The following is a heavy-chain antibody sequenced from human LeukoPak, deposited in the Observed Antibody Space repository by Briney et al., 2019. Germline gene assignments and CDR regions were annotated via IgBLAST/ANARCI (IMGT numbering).Heavy chain of an antibody. V-gene: IGHV1-2*02. CDR2: INPNSGGT. J-gene: IGHJ4*02. D-gene: IGHD1-26*01. Sequence: ASVKVSCKASGYTFTGYYMHWVRQAPGQVLEWMGWINPNSGGTNYAQKFQGRVTMTRDTSISTAYMELSRLRSDDTAVYYCARARGNDLLSDFDYWGQGTLVTVSS. CDR3: ARARGNDLLSDFDY. CDR1: GYTFTGYY.